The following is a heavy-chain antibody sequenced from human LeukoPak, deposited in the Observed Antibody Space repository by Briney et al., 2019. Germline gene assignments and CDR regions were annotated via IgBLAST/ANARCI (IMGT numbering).Heavy chain of an antibody. D-gene: IGHD3-10*01. Sequence: GVSLRLPCAASGFTFSTYCMHWVRQSRGKGLVWLSQINCGGGRKMYADSVKGRLTISRDNAKNTVYLQMNSLRAEDTAMYYCARGRNWFFDYWGHGTLVTVSS. CDR1: GFTFSTYC. CDR2: INCGGGRK. J-gene: IGHJ4*01. CDR3: ARGRNWFFDY. V-gene: IGHV3-74*03.